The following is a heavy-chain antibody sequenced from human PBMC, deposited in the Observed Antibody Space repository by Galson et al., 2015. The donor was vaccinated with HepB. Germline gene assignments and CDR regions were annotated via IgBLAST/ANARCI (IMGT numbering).Heavy chain of an antibody. Sequence: SLRLSCAASGFTFSAYAMHWVRQAPGKGLEWVALVSSDESNKNYADSVRGRFTISRDNSRNTVYLQMNSLRAEDTAVYYCARTFYFDYWGQGTLVTVSS. CDR3: ARTFYFDY. CDR1: GFTFSAYA. J-gene: IGHJ4*02. CDR2: VSSDESNK. V-gene: IGHV3-30*04.